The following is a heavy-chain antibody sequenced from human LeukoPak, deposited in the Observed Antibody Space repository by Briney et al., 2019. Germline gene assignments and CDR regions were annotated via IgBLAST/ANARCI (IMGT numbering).Heavy chain of an antibody. Sequence: PGGSLRLSCAASGFTFSSYGMHWVRQAPGKGLEWVAVISYDGSNKYYADSVKGRFTISRDNSKNTLYLQMNSLRAEDTAVYYCARDRDYDILTGQPDYWGQGTLVTVSS. CDR1: GFTFSSYG. J-gene: IGHJ4*02. CDR3: ARDRDYDILTGQPDY. D-gene: IGHD3-9*01. V-gene: IGHV3-30*19. CDR2: ISYDGSNK.